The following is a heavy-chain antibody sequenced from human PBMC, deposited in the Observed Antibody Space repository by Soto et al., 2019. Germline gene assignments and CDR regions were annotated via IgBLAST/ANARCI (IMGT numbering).Heavy chain of an antibody. V-gene: IGHV1-69*01. Sequence: QVQLGQSGAEVKKPGSSVKVSCRASGDTFSTYAITWVRQAPGQGLEGMGGIVPLLGRTKYATKFQGRVRITADESTTTAYMVLSSLRSEDTAVYYCARDWGFCSGGSCPGYWVQGTLVTVSS. D-gene: IGHD2-15*01. CDR2: IVPLLGRT. CDR1: GDTFSTYA. CDR3: ARDWGFCSGGSCPGY. J-gene: IGHJ4*02.